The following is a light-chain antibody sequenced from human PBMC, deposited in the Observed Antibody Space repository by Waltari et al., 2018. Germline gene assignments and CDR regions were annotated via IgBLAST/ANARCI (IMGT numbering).Light chain of an antibody. CDR2: TDT. J-gene: IGLJ2*01. V-gene: IGLV3-25*03. Sequence: SYELTQPPSVSVSPGETAKIACPGDALPKQYAYWYRPTPGQAPVVVIYTDTVRPSGIPERFAGSSAGTTVTLTISGVQAEDEADYDGRSADSGGTQGVFGGGTKLTGL. CDR1: ALPKQY. CDR3: RSADSGGTQGV.